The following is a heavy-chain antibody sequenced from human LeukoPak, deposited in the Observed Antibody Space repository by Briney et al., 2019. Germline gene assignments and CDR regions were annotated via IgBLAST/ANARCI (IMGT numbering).Heavy chain of an antibody. CDR3: TRDIMAGGSSWFYFDY. V-gene: IGHV3-49*04. J-gene: IGHJ4*02. Sequence: GGSLRLSCAGSGFTFGDYAMSWVRQAPGKGLEWVGFIRSKAYGGTTEYAASEKGRFTISRDDSKSIAYLQMNSLKTEDTAVYYCTRDIMAGGSSWFYFDYWGQGTLVTVSS. D-gene: IGHD6-13*01. CDR2: IRSKAYGGTT. CDR1: GFTFGDYA.